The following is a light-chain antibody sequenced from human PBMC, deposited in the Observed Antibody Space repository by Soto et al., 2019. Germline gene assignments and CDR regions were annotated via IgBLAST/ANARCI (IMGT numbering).Light chain of an antibody. V-gene: IGLV7-46*01. CDR2: DTS. CDR1: TGDVTSNHY. CDR3: FLIYRGVWV. Sequence: QAVVTQESSLTVSPGGTVTLTCGSSTGDVTSNHYPCWFQQKPGQAPRTLIYDTSKTHSWTPARFSASLLGGKAALTLSGAQPEDEADYHCFLIYRGVWVFGGGTKLTVL. J-gene: IGLJ3*02.